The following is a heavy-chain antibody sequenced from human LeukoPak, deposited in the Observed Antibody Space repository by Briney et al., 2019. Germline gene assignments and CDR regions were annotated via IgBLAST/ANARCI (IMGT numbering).Heavy chain of an antibody. Sequence: GGSLRLSCAASGFTFSTYAMHWVRQALGKGLEWVAIISYDGSNRYYADSVKGRFTISRDNSKNTLYVQVNSLRAEDTAVYFCARDPTPSYYDSSGYYFDYWGQGTLVTVSS. D-gene: IGHD3-22*01. CDR1: GFTFSTYA. CDR2: ISYDGSNR. CDR3: ARDPTPSYYDSSGYYFDY. J-gene: IGHJ4*02. V-gene: IGHV3-30-3*01.